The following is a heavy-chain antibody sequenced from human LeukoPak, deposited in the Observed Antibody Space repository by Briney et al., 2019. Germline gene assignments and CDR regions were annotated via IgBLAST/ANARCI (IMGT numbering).Heavy chain of an antibody. CDR2: INPDSGFT. J-gene: IGHJ4*02. V-gene: IGHV1-2*02. CDR3: ATGIAAAGGIDY. Sequence: GASVKVSCKTSGYSFTDDYVQWVRQAPEQGLEWMGWINPDSGFTNYAQKFQGRVTMTRGTSISTAYMEVRRLRPDDTAVYYCATGIAAAGGIDYWGQGTLVTVSS. D-gene: IGHD6-13*01. CDR1: GYSFTDDY.